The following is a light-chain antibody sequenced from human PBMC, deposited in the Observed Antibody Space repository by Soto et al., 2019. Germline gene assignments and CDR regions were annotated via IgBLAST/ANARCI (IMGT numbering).Light chain of an antibody. CDR2: AAS. CDR1: QGISSY. V-gene: IGKV1-9*01. Sequence: DIQLTQSPSFLSASVGDRVTITCRASQGISSYLAWYQQKPGKAPNLLIYAASTLQSGFPSRFSGSESGTEFTLTISSLQPEDFATYYCQQLNTYPLTFGGGTKVDIK. J-gene: IGKJ4*01. CDR3: QQLNTYPLT.